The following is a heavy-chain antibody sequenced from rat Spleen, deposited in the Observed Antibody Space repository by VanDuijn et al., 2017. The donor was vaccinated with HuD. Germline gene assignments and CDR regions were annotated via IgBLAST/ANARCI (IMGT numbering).Heavy chain of an antibody. J-gene: IGHJ2*01. Sequence: EVQLKESGPGLVQPSQTLSLTCTVSGFSLTDYSVHWVRQPPGKGLEWLGVKWSGGSTACNSALKSRLSISRDTSKSQVFLKMNSLQSGDTTTYYCARAYYSNYIHFDYWGQGVMVTVSS. D-gene: IGHD1-2*01. CDR1: GFSLTDYS. CDR2: KWSGGST. V-gene: IGHV2S63*01. CDR3: ARAYYSNYIHFDY.